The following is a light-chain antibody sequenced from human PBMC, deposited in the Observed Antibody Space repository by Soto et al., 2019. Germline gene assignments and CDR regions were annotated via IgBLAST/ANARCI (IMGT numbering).Light chain of an antibody. CDR3: QQYNNWPQT. V-gene: IGKV3-15*01. Sequence: EIVMTQSPATLSVSPGERATLSCRASQSVSSNLAWYQQKPGQAPRLLIYGASTRATGIPARFSGSGSGTKFTITISRLQSEDFVVYYCQQYNNWPQTFGQGTKVEIK. CDR2: GAS. CDR1: QSVSSN. J-gene: IGKJ1*01.